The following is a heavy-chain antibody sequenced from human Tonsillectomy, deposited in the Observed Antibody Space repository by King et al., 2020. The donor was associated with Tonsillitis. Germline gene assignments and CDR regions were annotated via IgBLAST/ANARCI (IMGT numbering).Heavy chain of an antibody. CDR2: INPGQGLEWMGWSNSNSGGT. J-gene: IGHJ4*02. V-gene: IGHV1-2*02. D-gene: IGHD3-10*01. Sequence: VQLVQSGAEVKKPGASVKVSCKASGYTFTGYYVHWVRQAPGQGLEWMGWINPGQGLEWMGWSNSNSGGTNYAQKFQGRVTMTWDTSISTAYMELSGLRLQRRVPMTGQTSISTAYRGLRGLGSDDTAVYYCASTLYGSGSYYLFDYWGQGTLVTVSS. CDR1: GYTFTGYY. CDR3: QTSISTAYRGLRGLGSDDTAVYYCASTLYGSGSYYLFDY.